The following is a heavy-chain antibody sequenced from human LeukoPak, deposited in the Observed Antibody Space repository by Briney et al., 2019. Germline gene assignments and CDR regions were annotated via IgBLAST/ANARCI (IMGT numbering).Heavy chain of an antibody. CDR1: GCTLTELS. Sequence: GASVKVSCKASGCTLTELSMHWVRQAPGKGLEWMGGFDPEDGETIYAQKFQGRVTMTEDTSTDTAYMELSSLRSEDTAVYYCATGLFPNYYDSSGYYHWGQGTLVTVSS. CDR3: ATGLFPNYYDSSGYYH. J-gene: IGHJ5*02. CDR2: FDPEDGET. V-gene: IGHV1-24*01. D-gene: IGHD3-22*01.